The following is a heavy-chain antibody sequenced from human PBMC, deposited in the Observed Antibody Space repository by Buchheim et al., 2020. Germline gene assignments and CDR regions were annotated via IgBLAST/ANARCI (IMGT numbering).Heavy chain of an antibody. CDR1: GFTFSSYW. D-gene: IGHD2-15*01. V-gene: IGHV3-74*01. J-gene: IGHJ6*02. CDR3: ARDLLYCSGGSCYSRYYYGMDV. CDR2: INSDGSST. Sequence: EVQLVESGGGLVQSGGSLRLSCAASGFTFSSYWMHWVRQAPGKGLVWVSRINSDGSSTSYADSVKGRFTISRDNAKNTLYLQMNSLRAEDTAVYYCARDLLYCSGGSCYSRYYYGMDVWGQGTT.